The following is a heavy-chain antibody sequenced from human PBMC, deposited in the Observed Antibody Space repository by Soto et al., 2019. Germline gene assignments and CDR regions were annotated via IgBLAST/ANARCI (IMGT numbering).Heavy chain of an antibody. Sequence: SETLSLTCAVYGGSFSGYYWSWIRQPPGKGLEWVGEINHSGSTNYNPSLKSRVTISVDTSKNQFSLKLSSVTAADTAVYYCARNIAGHFDYWGQGTLVTVSS. V-gene: IGHV4-34*01. CDR1: GGSFSGYY. CDR2: INHSGST. CDR3: ARNIAGHFDY. J-gene: IGHJ4*02. D-gene: IGHD6-13*01.